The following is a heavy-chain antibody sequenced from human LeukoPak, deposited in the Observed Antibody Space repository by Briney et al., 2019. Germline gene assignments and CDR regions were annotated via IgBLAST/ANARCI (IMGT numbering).Heavy chain of an antibody. Sequence: PGGSKRLSCAASGFTFSSYEMNWIRQAPGKGLEWVSYISSSGSTIYYADSVKGRFTISRDNAKNSLYLQMNSLRAEDTAVYYCAGALRYFDWLLSFDYWGQGTLVTVSS. D-gene: IGHD3-9*01. CDR3: AGALRYFDWLLSFDY. CDR1: GFTFSSYE. V-gene: IGHV3-48*03. J-gene: IGHJ4*02. CDR2: ISSSGSTI.